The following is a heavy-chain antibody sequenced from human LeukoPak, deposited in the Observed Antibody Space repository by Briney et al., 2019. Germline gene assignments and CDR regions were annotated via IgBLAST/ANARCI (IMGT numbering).Heavy chain of an antibody. CDR1: GFTFSSYA. Sequence: GGSLRLSCVASGFTFSSYAMNWVRQAPGKGLEWVSAISGSGGSTYYADSVKGRFTISRDNSKNTLYLQMNSLRAEDTAVYYCAKDREVRGVIFYYYYYYMDVWGKGTTVTVSS. D-gene: IGHD3-10*01. V-gene: IGHV3-23*01. CDR2: ISGSGGST. J-gene: IGHJ6*03. CDR3: AKDREVRGVIFYYYYYYMDV.